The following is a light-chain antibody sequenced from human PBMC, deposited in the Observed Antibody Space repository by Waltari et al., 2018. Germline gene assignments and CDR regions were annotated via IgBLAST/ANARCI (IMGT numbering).Light chain of an antibody. CDR2: DVS. Sequence: QSALTQPRSVSGSPGQSVTLSCTGTSSDVGGYNYVSSYQQHPGKAPKLMIYDVSKRPSGVPDRFSGSKSGNTASLTISGLQAEDEADYYCCSYAGSCWVFGGGTKLTVL. CDR3: CSYAGSCWV. V-gene: IGLV2-11*01. J-gene: IGLJ3*02. CDR1: SSDVGGYNY.